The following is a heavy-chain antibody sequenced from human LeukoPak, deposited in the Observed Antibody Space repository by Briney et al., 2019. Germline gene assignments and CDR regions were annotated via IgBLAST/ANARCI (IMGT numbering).Heavy chain of an antibody. CDR3: AVGGATVLKRWYFDY. Sequence: PSETLSLTCTVSGGSIGYYYWSWIRQPPGKGLEWIGYIYYSGSTNYNPSLKSRVTISVDTSKNQFSLKLSSVTAADTAVYYCAVGGATVLKRWYFDYWGQGTLVTVSS. CDR1: GGSIGYYY. D-gene: IGHD4-23*01. CDR2: IYYSGST. J-gene: IGHJ4*02. V-gene: IGHV4-59*08.